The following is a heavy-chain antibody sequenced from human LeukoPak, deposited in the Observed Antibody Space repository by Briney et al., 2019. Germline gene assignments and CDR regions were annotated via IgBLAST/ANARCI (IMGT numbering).Heavy chain of an antibody. D-gene: IGHD1-26*01. Sequence: ASVKVSCKASGYTFTSYGISWVRQAPGQGLEWMGWISAYNGNTNYAQKLQGRVTMTTDTSTSTAYMELRSLRSDDTAVYYCARDHSGSYQNAFDIWGQGTTVTVSS. J-gene: IGHJ3*02. V-gene: IGHV1-18*01. CDR1: GYTFTSYG. CDR2: ISAYNGNT. CDR3: ARDHSGSYQNAFDI.